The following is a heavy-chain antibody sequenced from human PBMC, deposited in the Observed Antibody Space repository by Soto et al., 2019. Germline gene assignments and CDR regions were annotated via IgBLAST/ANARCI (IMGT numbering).Heavy chain of an antibody. J-gene: IGHJ2*01. CDR2: INAGNGNT. CDR1: GYTFTSYA. D-gene: IGHD2-21*01. Sequence: QVQLMQSGGGVKKPGASVKVSCKSSGYTFTSYAMHWVSQAPGQRLEWMGWINAGNGNTKYSQKFQGRVTITRDTSATTAYMELSSLRSEDTAVYYCARVPGYFIGDLWGRGTLVTVSS. CDR3: ARVPGYFIGDL. V-gene: IGHV1-3*01.